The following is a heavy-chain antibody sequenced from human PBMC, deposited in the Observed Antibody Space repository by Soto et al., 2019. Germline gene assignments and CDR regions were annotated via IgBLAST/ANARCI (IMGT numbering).Heavy chain of an antibody. CDR2: IYYSGST. J-gene: IGHJ6*04. CDR3: AGWEVAVKYYYSGMDV. V-gene: IGHV4-61*05. Sequence: GKGLEWIGYIYYSGSTNYNPSLKSRVTISVDKSKNQFSLKLSAVTAAERDVYYCAGWEVAVKYYYSGMDVWGKGTT. D-gene: IGHD2-15*01.